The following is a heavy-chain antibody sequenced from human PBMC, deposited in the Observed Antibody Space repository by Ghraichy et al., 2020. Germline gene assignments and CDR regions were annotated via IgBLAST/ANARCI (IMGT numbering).Heavy chain of an antibody. D-gene: IGHD3-10*01. Sequence: GGSLRLSCAASGFTFSSYWMHWVRQAPGKGLVWVSHLNTDGSITNYADSVKGRFTISRDNAKNTLYLQMNSLRAEDTAVYYCARGGVQGWLWGQGILVTVSS. J-gene: IGHJ4*02. CDR3: ARGGVQGWL. CDR2: LNTDGSIT. V-gene: IGHV3-74*01. CDR1: GFTFSSYW.